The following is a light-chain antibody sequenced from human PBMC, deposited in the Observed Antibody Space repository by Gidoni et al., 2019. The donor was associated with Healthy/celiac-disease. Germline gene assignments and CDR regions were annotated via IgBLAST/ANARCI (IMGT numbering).Light chain of an antibody. Sequence: DLVMTHSPDSLAVSLGERATINCKSSQSVLYSSNNKNYLAWYQQKPGQPPKLLIYWASTRESGVPDRFSGSGSGTDFTLTISSLQAEDVAVYYCQQYYSTPRTFGQGTKVEIK. V-gene: IGKV4-1*01. CDR2: WAS. CDR3: QQYYSTPRT. J-gene: IGKJ1*01. CDR1: QSVLYSSNNKNY.